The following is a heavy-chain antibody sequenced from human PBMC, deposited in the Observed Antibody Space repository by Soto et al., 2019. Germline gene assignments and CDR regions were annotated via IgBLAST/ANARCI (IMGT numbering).Heavy chain of an antibody. V-gene: IGHV4-34*01. J-gene: IGHJ6*02. CDR3: ASRPHYDFWSGYLHYYYYGMDV. D-gene: IGHD3-3*01. Sequence: SETLSLTCAVYGGSFSGYYWSWIRQPPGKGLEWIGEINHSGSTNYNPSLKSRVTISVDTSKNQFSLKLSSVTAADTAVYYCASRPHYDFWSGYLHYYYYGMDVWGQGTTVTVS. CDR2: INHSGST. CDR1: GGSFSGYY.